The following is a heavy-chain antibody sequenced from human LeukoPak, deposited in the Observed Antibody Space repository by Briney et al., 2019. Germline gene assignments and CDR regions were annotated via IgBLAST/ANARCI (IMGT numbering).Heavy chain of an antibody. V-gene: IGHV3-74*01. CDR3: ARGNYLQTN. CDR1: GFTFSSYW. Sequence: GGSLRLSCAASGFTFSSYWMHWVRQAPGKGLAWVSRINGDGSSTGYADSVKGRFTISRDNAKNTLYLQMNSLRVEDTAVYYCARGNYLQTNWGQGTLVTVSS. D-gene: IGHD5-24*01. CDR2: INGDGSST. J-gene: IGHJ4*02.